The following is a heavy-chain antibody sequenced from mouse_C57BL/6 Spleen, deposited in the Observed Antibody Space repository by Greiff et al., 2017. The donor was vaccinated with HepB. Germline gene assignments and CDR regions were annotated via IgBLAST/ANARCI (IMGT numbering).Heavy chain of an antibody. CDR3: ARGVYYDF. CDR1: GYSITSGYY. V-gene: IGHV3-6*01. J-gene: IGHJ3*01. D-gene: IGHD2-4*01. Sequence: DVKLQESGPGLVKPSQSLSLTCSVPGYSITSGYYWNWIRQFPGNKLEWMGYISYDGSNNYNPSLKNRISITRDTSKNQFFLKLNSVTTEDTATYYCARGVYYDFWGQGTLVTVSA. CDR2: ISYDGSN.